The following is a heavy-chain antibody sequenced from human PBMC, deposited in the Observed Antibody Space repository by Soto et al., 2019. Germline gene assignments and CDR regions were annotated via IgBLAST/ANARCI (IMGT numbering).Heavy chain of an antibody. V-gene: IGHV5-51*01. D-gene: IGHD6-13*01. J-gene: IGHJ6*02. CDR1: GYSFTSYW. CDR2: IYPGDSDT. CDR3: ARTAAAGKYYYGMDF. Sequence: PGESLKISCKGSGYSFTSYWIGWVRQIPGKGLELMGIIYPGDSDTRYSPSFQGQVTISADKSISTAYLQWSSLKASDTAMYYCARTAAAGKYYYGMDFWGQGTTVTVSS.